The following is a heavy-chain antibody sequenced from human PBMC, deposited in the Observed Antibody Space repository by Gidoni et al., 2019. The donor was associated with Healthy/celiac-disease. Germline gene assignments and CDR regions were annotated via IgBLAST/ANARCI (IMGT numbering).Heavy chain of an antibody. D-gene: IGHD5-12*01. Sequence: QVQLVESGGGVVQPGRSLRLSCAASGFTFSSYAMHWVRQAPGKGLEWVAVISYDGSNKYYADSVKGRFTISRDNSKNTLYLQMNSLRAEDTAVYYCAREGGRDGYNLYYFDYWGQGTLVTVSS. CDR1: GFTFSSYA. V-gene: IGHV3-30*04. J-gene: IGHJ4*02. CDR2: ISYDGSNK. CDR3: AREGGRDGYNLYYFDY.